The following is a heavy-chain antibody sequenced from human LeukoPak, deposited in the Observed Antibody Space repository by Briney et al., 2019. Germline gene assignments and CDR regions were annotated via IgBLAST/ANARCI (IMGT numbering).Heavy chain of an antibody. CDR1: GGTFISYV. J-gene: IGHJ6*02. D-gene: IGHD3-22*01. CDR3: ASRQYYYDSSGYSNPHLGAPRYGMDV. Sequence: SVKVSCKASGGTFISYVISWVRQAPGQGLEWMGGIIPIFGTANYAQKFQGRVTITADESTSTAYMELSSLRSEDTAVYYCASRQYYYDSSGYSNPHLGAPRYGMDVWGQGTTVTVSS. CDR2: IIPIFGTA. V-gene: IGHV1-69*13.